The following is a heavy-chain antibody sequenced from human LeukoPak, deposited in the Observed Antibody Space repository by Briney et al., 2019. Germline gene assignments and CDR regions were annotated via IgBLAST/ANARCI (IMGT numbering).Heavy chain of an antibody. CDR1: GFTFSSYA. V-gene: IGHV3-23*01. CDR3: AKDFLEMATMNAVYRYFDY. Sequence: PGGSLRLSCAASGFTFSSYAMSWVRQAPGKGLEWVSAISGSGGSTYYADSVKGRFTISRDNSKNTLYLQMNSLRAEDKAVYCCAKDFLEMATMNAVYRYFDYWGQGTLVTVSS. J-gene: IGHJ4*02. CDR2: ISGSGGST. D-gene: IGHD5-24*01.